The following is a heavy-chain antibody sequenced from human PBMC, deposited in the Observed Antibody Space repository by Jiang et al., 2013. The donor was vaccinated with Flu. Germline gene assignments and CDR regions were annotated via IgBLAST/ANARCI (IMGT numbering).Heavy chain of an antibody. CDR2: VSPSNGDT. Sequence: GAEVKKPGASVKVSCKASDYTFSSYGIAWVRQAPGQGLEWMGWVSPSNGDTNYAQKLQGRVTMTTDTSTNTAYMELRSLRSDDTAVYYCARDGYFDCWGQGTLVTVSS. V-gene: IGHV1-18*01. CDR3: ARDGYFDC. CDR1: DYTFSSYG. J-gene: IGHJ4*02.